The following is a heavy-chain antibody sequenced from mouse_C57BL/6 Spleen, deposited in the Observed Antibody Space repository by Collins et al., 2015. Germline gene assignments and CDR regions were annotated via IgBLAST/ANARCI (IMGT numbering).Heavy chain of an antibody. Sequence: QVQLQQPGAELVRPGSSVKLSCKASGYTFTSYWMHWVKQRPIQGLEWIGNIDPSDSETHYNQKFKDKATLTVDKSSSAAYMQLSSLTSEDSAVYYCATPRHYGSGFDYWGQGTTLTVSS. J-gene: IGHJ2*01. CDR2: IDPSDSET. CDR3: ATPRHYGSGFDY. CDR1: GYTFTSYW. V-gene: IGHV1-52*01. D-gene: IGHD1-1*01.